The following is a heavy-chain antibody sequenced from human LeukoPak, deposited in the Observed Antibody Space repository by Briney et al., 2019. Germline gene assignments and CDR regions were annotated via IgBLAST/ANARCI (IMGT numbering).Heavy chain of an antibody. D-gene: IGHD3-3*01. CDR2: ISGSGGST. CDR1: GFTFSSYA. J-gene: IGHJ3*02. Sequence: GGSLRLSCAASGFTFSSYAMSWVRQAPGKGLEWVSAISGSGGSTYYADSVKGRFTISRDNSKNTLYLQMNSLRAGDTAVYYCAKGRGYDFWSGYYPDAFDIWGQGTMVTVSS. V-gene: IGHV3-23*01. CDR3: AKGRGYDFWSGYYPDAFDI.